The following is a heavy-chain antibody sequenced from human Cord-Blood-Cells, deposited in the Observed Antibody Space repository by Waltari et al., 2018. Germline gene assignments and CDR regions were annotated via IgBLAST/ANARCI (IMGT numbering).Heavy chain of an antibody. V-gene: IGHV4-31*03. J-gene: IGHJ5*02. CDR3: AREIGIAAAENWFDP. CDR2: IYYSGST. Sequence: QVQLQESGPGLVKPSQTLSLTCTVSGGSISSGGYYWSWIRQHPGKGLEWIGYIYYSGSTYYNPSLKSRVTISVDTSKNQCSLKLSSVTAADTAVYYCAREIGIAAAENWFDPWGQGTLVTVSS. D-gene: IGHD6-13*01. CDR1: GGSISSGGYY.